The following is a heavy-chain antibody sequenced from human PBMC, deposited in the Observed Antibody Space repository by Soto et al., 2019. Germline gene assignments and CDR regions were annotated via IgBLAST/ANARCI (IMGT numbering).Heavy chain of an antibody. J-gene: IGHJ4*02. D-gene: IGHD3-16*02. Sequence: SETLSLTCTVSGVSLNSGDYFWSWVRQLPGKGLEWIGYISYSGRTFYSPIMNSRTSISADTSQNHFSLTMTSVIAADTAVYYCARLSFGGVIAFDYWGQGTLVTVSS. CDR2: ISYSGRT. V-gene: IGHV4-31*03. CDR3: ARLSFGGVIAFDY. CDR1: GVSLNSGDYF.